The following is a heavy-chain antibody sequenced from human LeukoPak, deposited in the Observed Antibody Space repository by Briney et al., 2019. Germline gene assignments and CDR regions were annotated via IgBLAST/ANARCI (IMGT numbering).Heavy chain of an antibody. CDR3: ARDSYSWFDP. CDR1: GGSISSFY. J-gene: IGHJ5*02. Sequence: SETLSLTCTVSGGSISSFYWSWIRQPPGKGLEWIGYIYYSGSTNYNPSLKSRVTISVDTSKNQFSLKLRSVTAADTAVYYCARDSYSWFDPWGQGTLVTVSS. CDR2: IYYSGST. V-gene: IGHV4-59*01.